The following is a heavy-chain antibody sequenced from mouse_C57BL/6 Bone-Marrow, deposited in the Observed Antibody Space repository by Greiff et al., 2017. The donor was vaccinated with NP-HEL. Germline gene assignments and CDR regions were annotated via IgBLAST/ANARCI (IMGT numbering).Heavy chain of an antibody. D-gene: IGHD1-1*01. CDR2: FYPGSGSI. Sequence: VMLVESGAELVKPGASVKLSCKASGYTFTEYTIHWVKQRSGQGLEWIGWFYPGSGSIKYNEKFKDKATLTADKSSSTVYMELSRLTSEESAVYFCERHVYYYGSSVDYAMDGWGQKTTVTVAS. CDR1: GYTFTEYT. CDR3: ERHVYYYGSSVDYAMDG. V-gene: IGHV1-62-2*01. J-gene: IGHJ4*01.